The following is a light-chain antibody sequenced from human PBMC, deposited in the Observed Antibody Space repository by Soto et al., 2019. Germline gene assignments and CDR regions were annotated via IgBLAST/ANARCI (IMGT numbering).Light chain of an antibody. J-gene: IGKJ3*01. CDR2: GAS. V-gene: IGKV3-15*01. CDR3: QQYNNWIFT. Sequence: EIVMTQSPATLSVSPGERATLSCRASQSVSSNLAWYQQKPGQAPRLLIYGASTRATGIPARFSGSVSGTEFTLTISSLQSEDFAVYYCQQYNNWIFTFGPGTKVDIK. CDR1: QSVSSN.